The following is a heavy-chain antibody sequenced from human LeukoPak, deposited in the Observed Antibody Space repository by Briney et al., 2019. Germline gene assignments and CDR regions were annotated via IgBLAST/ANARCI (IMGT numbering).Heavy chain of an antibody. CDR3: AKDEIGGSSGYWGAFDI. V-gene: IGHV3-23*01. CDR1: GFTFSSYA. J-gene: IGHJ3*02. D-gene: IGHD3-22*01. CDR2: ISGSGGST. Sequence: PGGSLRLFCAASGFTFSSYAMSWVRQAPGKGLEWVSAISGSGGSTYYADSVKGRFTISRDNSKNTLYLQMNSLRAEDTAVYYCAKDEIGGSSGYWGAFDIWGQGTMVTVSS.